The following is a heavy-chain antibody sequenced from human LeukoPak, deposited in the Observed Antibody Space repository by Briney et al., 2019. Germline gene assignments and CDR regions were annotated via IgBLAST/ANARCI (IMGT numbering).Heavy chain of an antibody. V-gene: IGHV4-4*02. CDR3: ARVPFYYYGMDV. CDR2: IYHSGST. CDR1: GGSISSYY. Sequence: SETLSLTCTVSGGSISSYYWSWVRQPPGKGLEWIGEIYHSGSTNYNPSLKSRVTISVDKSKNQFSLKLSSVTAADTAVYYCARVPFYYYGMDVWGQGTTVTVSS. J-gene: IGHJ6*02.